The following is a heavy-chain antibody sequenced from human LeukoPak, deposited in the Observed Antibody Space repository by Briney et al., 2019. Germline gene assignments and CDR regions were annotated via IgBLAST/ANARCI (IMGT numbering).Heavy chain of an antibody. D-gene: IGHD3-10*01. CDR2: INPNSGGT. J-gene: IGHJ4*02. Sequence: GASVKVSCKASGYTFTSYYMHWVRQAPGQGLEWMGWINPNSGGTNYAQKFQGRVTMTRDTSISTAYMELSRLRSDDTAVYYCARDDPYTMVRGEFDYWGQGTLVTVSS. CDR3: ARDDPYTMVRGEFDY. V-gene: IGHV1-2*02. CDR1: GYTFTSYY.